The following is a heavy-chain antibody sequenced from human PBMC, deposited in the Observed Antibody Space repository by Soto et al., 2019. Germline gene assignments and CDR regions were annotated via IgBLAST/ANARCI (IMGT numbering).Heavy chain of an antibody. Sequence: PSKTLSLTCAVYSESFSGSSWSCLRPHPGKGLEWIGEINHSGSTNYNPSLKSRVTISVDTSKNQFSLKLSSVTAADTAVYYCARGGDTMVRGVTHYYYYGMDVWGQGTTVS. CDR1: SESFSGSS. V-gene: IGHV4-34*01. J-gene: IGHJ6*02. CDR3: ARGGDTMVRGVTHYYYYGMDV. D-gene: IGHD3-10*01. CDR2: INHSGST.